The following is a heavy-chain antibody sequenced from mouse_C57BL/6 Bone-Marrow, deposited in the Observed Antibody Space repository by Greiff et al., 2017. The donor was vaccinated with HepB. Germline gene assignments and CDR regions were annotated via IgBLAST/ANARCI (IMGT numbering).Heavy chain of an antibody. CDR3: AREGWWYFDY. CDR1: GYTFTSYW. D-gene: IGHD1-1*02. J-gene: IGHJ2*01. Sequence: QVQLQQPGAELVMPGASVKLSCKASGYTFTSYWMHWVKQRPGQGLEWIGEIEPFDSYTNYNQKFKGKSTLTVDKSSSTAYMQLSSLTSEDSAVYYCAREGWWYFDYWGQGTTLTVSS. V-gene: IGHV1-69*01. CDR2: IEPFDSYT.